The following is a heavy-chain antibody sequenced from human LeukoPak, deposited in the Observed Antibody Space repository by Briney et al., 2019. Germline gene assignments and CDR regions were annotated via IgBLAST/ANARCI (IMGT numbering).Heavy chain of an antibody. Sequence: GGSLRLSCAASGFTFSSYEMNWVRQAPRKGLEWVSYISSSGSTIYYADSVKGRFTISRDNAKNSLYLQMNSLRAEDTAVYYCAELGITMIGGVWGQGTLVTVSS. CDR1: GFTFSSYE. D-gene: IGHD3-10*02. CDR3: AELGITMIGGV. V-gene: IGHV3-48*03. CDR2: ISSSGSTI. J-gene: IGHJ4*02.